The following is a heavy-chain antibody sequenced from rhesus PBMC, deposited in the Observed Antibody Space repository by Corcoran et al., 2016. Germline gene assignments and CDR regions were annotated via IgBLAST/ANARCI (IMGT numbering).Heavy chain of an antibody. J-gene: IGHJ4*01. D-gene: IGHD5-12*01. CDR1: GYTFTSYY. V-gene: IGHV1-180*01. CDR2: ISPYNDNK. CDR3: TRGGYSYSFDY. Sequence: QVQLVQSGSEIKQPGASVKLSCKASGYTFTSYYMHWVRQAPGQGLEWIGLISPYNDNKGSAQNCQGRVTITTDTATSTCYMELSSLRSEDTAVYYCTRGGYSYSFDYWGQGVLVTVSS.